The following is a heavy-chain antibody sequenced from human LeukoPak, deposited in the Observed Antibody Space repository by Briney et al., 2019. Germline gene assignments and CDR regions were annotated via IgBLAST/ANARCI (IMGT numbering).Heavy chain of an antibody. D-gene: IGHD6-19*01. J-gene: IGHJ6*03. CDR1: GFTFSSYW. Sequence: PGGTLRLSCAASGFTFSSYWMSWVRQAPGKVLEWVANIKQDGSEKYYVDSVKGRFTISRDNAKNSLYLQMNSLRAEDTAVYYCARGPPAVPGYYYYMDVWGKGTTVTVSS. CDR3: ARGPPAVPGYYYYMDV. V-gene: IGHV3-7*01. CDR2: IKQDGSEK.